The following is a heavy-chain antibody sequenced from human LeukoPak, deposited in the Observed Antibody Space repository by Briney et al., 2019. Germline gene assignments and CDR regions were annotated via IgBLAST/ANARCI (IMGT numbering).Heavy chain of an antibody. CDR3: VRLRGSGNWFDP. CDR2: ISYIGST. Sequence: SETLSLTCTVSGGSISSYYWSWIRQPPGRGLEWIGYISYIGSTNYNPSLKSRLTISVDTSKNQFSLKLSSVTAADTAVYYCVRLRGSGNWFDPWGQGTLVTVSS. V-gene: IGHV4-59*01. D-gene: IGHD3-10*01. CDR1: GGSISSYY. J-gene: IGHJ5*02.